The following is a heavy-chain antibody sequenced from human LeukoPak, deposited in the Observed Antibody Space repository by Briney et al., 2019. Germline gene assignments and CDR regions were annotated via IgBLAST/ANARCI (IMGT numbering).Heavy chain of an antibody. D-gene: IGHD3-10*01. CDR2: ISGTGETS. Sequence: GGSLRLSCAASGFTFSSFPMQWVRQVPGKGLEYVSAISGTGETSYYASSVKDRFTISRDNSKNTLHLQMGSLRAEDTAVYYCARVMSGSGSKYFDYWGQGTLVTVSS. CDR1: GFTFSSFP. CDR3: ARVMSGSGSKYFDY. J-gene: IGHJ4*02. V-gene: IGHV3-64*01.